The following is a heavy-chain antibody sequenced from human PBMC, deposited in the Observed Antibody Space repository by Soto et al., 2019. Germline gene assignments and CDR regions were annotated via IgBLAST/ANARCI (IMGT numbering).Heavy chain of an antibody. J-gene: IGHJ3*01. D-gene: IGHD2-2*01. CDR2: ISAYSGNT. CDR3: ARAPVHALAGTSCCAFDV. CDR1: GYTFRSFG. Sequence: QVQLVQSGGEVKKPGASVKVSCKTSGYTFRSFGISWVRQAPGQGLEWMGWISAYSGNTNYALKVQDRVTVTADTSTNTAYMEIRSLTPNDTAVYYCARAPVHALAGTSCCAFDVWGQGTMVTVSS. V-gene: IGHV1-18*01.